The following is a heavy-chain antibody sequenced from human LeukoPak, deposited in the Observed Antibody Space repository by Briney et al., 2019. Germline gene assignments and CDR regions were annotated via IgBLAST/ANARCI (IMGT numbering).Heavy chain of an antibody. CDR3: ASVTYSDFSEHDY. V-gene: IGHV1-2*02. D-gene: IGHD3-22*01. CDR1: GYTFTAYY. J-gene: IGHJ4*02. CDR2: IHPKSGDT. Sequence: ASVKVPCKASGYTFTAYYIHWVRQAPGQGLEWMGWIHPKSGDTIYAKKFQGRVTMTRDTSIDTAYMQLNTLTSDDTAIYYCASVTYSDFSEHDYWGQGTLVTVSS.